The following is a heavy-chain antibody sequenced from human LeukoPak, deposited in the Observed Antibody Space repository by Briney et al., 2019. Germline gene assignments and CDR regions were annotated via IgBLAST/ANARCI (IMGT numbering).Heavy chain of an antibody. CDR1: GGSISSISSNN. Sequence: SETLSLTCAVSGGSISSISSNNWAWIRQPPGKGLELIAAIHYTRSTYYNPSFMSRFTIYVDTSKKQFSLKLNSLTATDKAVYYCARLPTGYPNGFDTWGQGIPVTVAS. J-gene: IGHJ5*02. V-gene: IGHV4-39*01. CDR2: IHYTRST. D-gene: IGHD5-18*01. CDR3: ARLPTGYPNGFDT.